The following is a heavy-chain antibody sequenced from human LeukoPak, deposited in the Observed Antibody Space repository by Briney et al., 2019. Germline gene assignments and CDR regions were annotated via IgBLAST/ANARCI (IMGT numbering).Heavy chain of an antibody. Sequence: GGSLRLSCAASGFTFSDYYMSWIRQAPGKGLEWVSVIYSGGSTYYADSVKGRFTISSDNSKNTLYLQMNSLRAEDTAVYYCARVSYYGSGSYYDYWGQGTLVTVSS. V-gene: IGHV3-66*01. J-gene: IGHJ4*02. CDR2: IYSGGST. CDR3: ARVSYYGSGSYYDY. CDR1: GFTFSDYY. D-gene: IGHD3-10*01.